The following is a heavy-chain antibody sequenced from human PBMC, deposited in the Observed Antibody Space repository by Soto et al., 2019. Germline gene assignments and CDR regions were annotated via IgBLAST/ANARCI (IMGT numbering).Heavy chain of an antibody. Sequence: GESLKISCQGSGYSFNSYWIGWVRQMPGKGLEWMGIIYPGDSDTKYSPSFQGQVTISADKSISTAYLQWSSLKASDTAMYYCASLGYSYGNGMDVWGQGTTVTVSS. CDR3: ASLGYSYGNGMDV. J-gene: IGHJ6*02. CDR1: GYSFNSYW. CDR2: IYPGDSDT. D-gene: IGHD5-18*01. V-gene: IGHV5-51*01.